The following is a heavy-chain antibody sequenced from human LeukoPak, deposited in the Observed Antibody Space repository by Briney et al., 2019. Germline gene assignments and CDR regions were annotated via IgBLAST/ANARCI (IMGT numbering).Heavy chain of an antibody. CDR2: IYYSGST. Sequence: SETLSLTCTVSGVSIISYYWSWIRQPPGKGLEWIGYIYYSGSTNYNPSLKSRVTISVDTSKNQFSLKLSSVTAADTAVYYCARDSGSYYNNWFDPWGQGTLVTVSS. J-gene: IGHJ5*02. CDR1: GVSIISYY. D-gene: IGHD3-10*01. V-gene: IGHV4-59*01. CDR3: ARDSGSYYNNWFDP.